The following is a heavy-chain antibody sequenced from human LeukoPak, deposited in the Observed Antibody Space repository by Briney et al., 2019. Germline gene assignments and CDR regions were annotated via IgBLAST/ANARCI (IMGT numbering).Heavy chain of an antibody. D-gene: IGHD2-15*01. CDR2: YYYSGNT. J-gene: IGHJ4*02. CDR1: GVSISNYY. CDR3: ARGSGQYYFDY. Sequence: SETLSLTCTVSGVSISNYYWSWIRQPPGKGLEWIGYYYYSGNTNYNPSLKSRVTISVDTSKNQFSLKLSSVTAADTAVYYCARGSGQYYFDYWGQGTLVTVSS. V-gene: IGHV4-59*08.